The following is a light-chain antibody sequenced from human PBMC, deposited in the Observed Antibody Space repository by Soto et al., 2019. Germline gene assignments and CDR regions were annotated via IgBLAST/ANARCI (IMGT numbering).Light chain of an antibody. CDR3: CSFARAYTSYV. J-gene: IGLJ1*01. Sequence: SVLTQPASVSGSPGQSIAISCTGTSSDVGSSNLLSWYQQYPGKAPKLIIYEGNRRPSGISGRFSGSMSGNTASLTISGLQAEDEAEYYCCSFARAYTSYVFGTGTKVTVL. CDR2: EGN. V-gene: IGLV2-23*01. CDR1: SSDVGSSNL.